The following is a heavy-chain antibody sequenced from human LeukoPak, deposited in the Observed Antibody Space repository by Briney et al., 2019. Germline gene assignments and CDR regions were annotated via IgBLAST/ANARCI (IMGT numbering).Heavy chain of an antibody. J-gene: IGHJ4*02. CDR2: IIPIFGTA. D-gene: IGHD3-3*01. V-gene: IGHV1-69*05. CDR1: GGTFSSYA. Sequence: ASVKVSCKASGGTFSSYAISWVRQAPGQGLEWMGRIIPIFGTANYAQKFQGRVTITTDESTSTAYMELSSLRSEDTAVYYCAREKYYDFWSPPDYWGQGTLVTVSS. CDR3: AREKYYDFWSPPDY.